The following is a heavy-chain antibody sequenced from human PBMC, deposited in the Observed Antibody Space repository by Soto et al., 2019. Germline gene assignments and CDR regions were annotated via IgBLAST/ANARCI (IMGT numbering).Heavy chain of an antibody. Sequence: QVQLVQSGAEVKKPGASVKVSCKASGYTFTSYDINWVRQATGQGLEWMGWMNPNRGNTGYAQKFQGRVTMNRNTSISTAYMELSSLRSEDTAVYYWARERSAAGTGWFDPWGQGTLVTVSS. CDR1: GYTFTSYD. V-gene: IGHV1-8*01. J-gene: IGHJ5*02. D-gene: IGHD6-13*01. CDR2: MNPNRGNT. CDR3: ARERSAAGTGWFDP.